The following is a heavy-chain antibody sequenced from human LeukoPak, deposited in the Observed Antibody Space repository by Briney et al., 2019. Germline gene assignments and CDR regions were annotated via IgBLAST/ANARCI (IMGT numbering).Heavy chain of an antibody. V-gene: IGHV4-39*01. J-gene: IGHJ5*02. D-gene: IGHD6-13*01. CDR3: ARKKAAPGRVEWFDP. CDR1: GGSITNNNYY. Sequence: SETLSLTCTVSGGSITNNNYYWGWIRQPPGKGLEWVATIYYSGSTFYNPSLKSRVTIFADTSKNQFSLRLSSVTAADTAVYYCARKKAAPGRVEWFDPWGQGTLVTVSS. CDR2: IYYSGST.